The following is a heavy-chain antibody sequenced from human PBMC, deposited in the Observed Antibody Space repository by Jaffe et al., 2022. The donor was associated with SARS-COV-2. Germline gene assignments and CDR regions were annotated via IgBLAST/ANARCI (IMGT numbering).Heavy chain of an antibody. D-gene: IGHD2-15*01. V-gene: IGHV3-30*04. Sequence: QVQLVESGGGVVQPGRSLRLSCAASGFAFSTYSMHWVRQAPGKGLEWVAVISYDGSKKYYADSVKGRFTISRDNSKNTLYLQMNSLRAEDTAVYYCARDYCPTGGSCYTDYYYYYMDVWGKGTTVTVSS. CDR2: ISYDGSKK. J-gene: IGHJ6*03. CDR3: ARDYCPTGGSCYTDYYYYYMDV. CDR1: GFAFSTYS.